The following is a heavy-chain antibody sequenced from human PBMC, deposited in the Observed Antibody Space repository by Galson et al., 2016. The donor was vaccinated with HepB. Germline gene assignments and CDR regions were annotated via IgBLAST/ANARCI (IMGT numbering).Heavy chain of an antibody. V-gene: IGHV3-33*01. D-gene: IGHD1/OR15-1a*01. CDR2: IWDDGSAE. J-gene: IGHJ6*02. Sequence: SLRLSCAASGFVFGRHGMHWVRQAPGKGLEWVAVIWDDGSAERYADSVKGRFTISRDNSKNTMYLQMNSLRAEDTAVYFCVREQKNTALVQRYYCGLDVWGQGTTVTVSS. CDR3: VREQKNTALVQRYYCGLDV. CDR1: GFVFGRHG.